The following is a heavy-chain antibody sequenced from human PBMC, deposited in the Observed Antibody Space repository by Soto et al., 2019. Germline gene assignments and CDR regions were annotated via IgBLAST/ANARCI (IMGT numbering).Heavy chain of an antibody. V-gene: IGHV4-59*01. CDR1: GGSISSYY. J-gene: IGHJ6*02. CDR3: AREKGPLKGADSPPQYYYYYGMDV. D-gene: IGHD3-22*01. CDR2: IYYSGST. Sequence: NPSETLSLTXTVSGGSISSYYWSWIRQPPGKGLEWIGYIYYSGSTNYNPSLKGRVTISVNTSKNQFSLKLSSVTAADTAVYYCAREKGPLKGADSPPQYYYYYGMDVWGQGTTVTVSS.